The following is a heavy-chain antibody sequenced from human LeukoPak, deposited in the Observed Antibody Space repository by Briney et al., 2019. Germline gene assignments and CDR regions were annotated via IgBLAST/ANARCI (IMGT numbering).Heavy chain of an antibody. CDR2: ISDGGGST. D-gene: IGHD2-2*01. CDR1: GFTFDTYA. J-gene: IGHJ4*02. V-gene: IGHV3-23*01. CDR3: ARNLPAADY. Sequence: GGSLRLSCAASGFTFDTYAMNWVRQAPGKGLEWVSGISDGGGSTYYADSVKGRFTISRDNSKNTLYLQMNSLRAEDTAVYYCARNLPAADYWGQGTLVTVSS.